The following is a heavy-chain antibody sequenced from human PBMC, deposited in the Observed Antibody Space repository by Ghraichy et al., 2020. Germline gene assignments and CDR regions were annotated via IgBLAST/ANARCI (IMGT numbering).Heavy chain of an antibody. CDR3: ARDVQWELLSAAFDL. J-gene: IGHJ3*01. CDR1: GDSISRSRSH. D-gene: IGHD1-26*01. CDR2: VSSSGST. V-gene: IGHV4-61*02. Sequence: SETLSLTCTVSGDSISRSRSHWSWIRQPAGKGLEWIGRVSSSGSTIYNPSLANRVSISMDTSKNHFSLNLRSVTATDTARYYCARDVQWELLSAAFDLWGQGTMITLSS.